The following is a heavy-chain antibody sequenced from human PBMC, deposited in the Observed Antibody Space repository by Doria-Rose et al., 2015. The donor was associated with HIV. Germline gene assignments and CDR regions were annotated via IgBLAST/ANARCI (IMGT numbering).Heavy chain of an antibody. J-gene: IGHJ4*02. CDR2: IYTSGST. Sequence: QVQLQESGPGLVKPSQTLSLTCTVSGGSISNGSYYWSWIRQPAGKGLEWIGRIYTSGSTNYNPSLKSRVTISVDTSKNQFSLRRSFGTAADTAVYYCVRVDTIFEDWGQGTLVTVSS. D-gene: IGHD5-18*01. V-gene: IGHV4-61*02. CDR3: VRVDTIFED. CDR1: GGSISNGSYY.